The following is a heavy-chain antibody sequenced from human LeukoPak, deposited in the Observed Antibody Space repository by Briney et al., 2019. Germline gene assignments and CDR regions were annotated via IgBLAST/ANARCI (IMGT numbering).Heavy chain of an antibody. CDR1: GFPFSSYA. D-gene: IGHD2-15*01. V-gene: IGHV3-64D*09. Sequence: PGGSLRLSCSASGFPFSSYAMHWVRQAPGKGLEYVSAISDSGVSTYYADSVKGRFTISRDNSKNTLYLQMSSLRAEDTAVYFCVRGYSFGPYGMDVWGRGTTVTVSS. CDR2: ISDSGVST. CDR3: VRGYSFGPYGMDV. J-gene: IGHJ6*02.